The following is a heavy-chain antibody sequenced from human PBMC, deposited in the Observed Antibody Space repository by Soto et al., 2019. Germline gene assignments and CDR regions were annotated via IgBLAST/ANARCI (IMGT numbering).Heavy chain of an antibody. V-gene: IGHV1-3*01. J-gene: IGHJ6*02. CDR3: ASGTSYSYGREDYYYYYGMDV. D-gene: IGHD5-18*01. CDR1: GYTFTSYA. Sequence: ASVKVSCKASGYTFTSYAMHWVRQAPGQRLEWMGWINAGNGNTKYSQKFQGRVTITRDTSASTAYMELSSLRSEDTAVYYCASGTSYSYGREDYYYYYGMDVWGQGTTVTVSS. CDR2: INAGNGNT.